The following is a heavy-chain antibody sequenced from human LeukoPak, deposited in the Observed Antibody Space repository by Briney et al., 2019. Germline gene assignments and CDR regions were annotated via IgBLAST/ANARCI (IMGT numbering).Heavy chain of an antibody. CDR1: GFTFSSYG. Sequence: GGSLRLSYVASGFTFSSYGMHWVRQAPGKGLEWVAFVRYDGSNKYYADSVKGRFTISRDNSKNTMYLQMNSLRVEDTAVYYCAKDRGSSWTFDYWGQGTLVTVSS. CDR2: VRYDGSNK. D-gene: IGHD6-13*01. CDR3: AKDRGSSWTFDY. V-gene: IGHV3-30*02. J-gene: IGHJ4*02.